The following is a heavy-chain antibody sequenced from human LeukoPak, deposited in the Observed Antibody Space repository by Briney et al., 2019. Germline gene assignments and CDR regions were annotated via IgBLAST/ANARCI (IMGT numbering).Heavy chain of an antibody. CDR3: ARGVARKHYYDSSGYLEYFQH. V-gene: IGHV1-69*13. J-gene: IGHJ1*01. Sequence: SVQVSCQASGYTFTSYGITWVRQAPGQGLEWMGGIIPMFGTTNFAQKFQGRVTITADESTSTAYMELSSLRSEDTAVYYCARGVARKHYYDSSGYLEYFQHWGQGTLVTVSS. CDR1: GYTFTSYG. CDR2: IIPMFGTT. D-gene: IGHD3-22*01.